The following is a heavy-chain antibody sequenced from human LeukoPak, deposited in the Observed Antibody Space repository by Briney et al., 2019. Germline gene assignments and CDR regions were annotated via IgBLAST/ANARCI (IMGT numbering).Heavy chain of an antibody. V-gene: IGHV4-59*08. Sequence: SETLSLTCTVSGGSISSYYWSWIRQPPGKGLEWIGYIYYSGSTNYNPSLKSRVTISVDTSKNQFSLKLTSVTAADTAVYYCARRGYYDSIGYAFDYWGQGTLVTVSS. D-gene: IGHD3-22*01. CDR1: GGSISSYY. CDR3: ARRGYYDSIGYAFDY. CDR2: IYYSGST. J-gene: IGHJ4*02.